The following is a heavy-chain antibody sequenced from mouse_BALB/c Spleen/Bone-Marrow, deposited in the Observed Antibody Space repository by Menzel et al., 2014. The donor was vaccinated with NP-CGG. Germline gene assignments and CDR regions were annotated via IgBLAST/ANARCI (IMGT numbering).Heavy chain of an antibody. J-gene: IGHJ3*01. V-gene: IGHV14-3*02. CDR3: AKYYCGSSYGFAF. Sequence: VQLQQSGAELVKPGASVRLSCTASGFNIKDTYMHWVKQRPDQGLEWIGRIDPANGNTNYDPKFHGKAPIPADPSSITDYLQLSRLTSEDAAVYYCAKYYCGSSYGFAFWGQGTLVTVSA. D-gene: IGHD1-1*01. CDR2: IDPANGNT. CDR1: GFNIKDTY.